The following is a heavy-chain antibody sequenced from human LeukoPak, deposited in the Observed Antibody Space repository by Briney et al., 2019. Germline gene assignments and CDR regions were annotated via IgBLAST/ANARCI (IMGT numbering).Heavy chain of an antibody. D-gene: IGHD5-18*01. Sequence: PSETLSLTCAVSGYSISSGYYWGWIRQPPGKGLEWIGSLYHSGSTYYNPSLKSRVTISVDTSKNHFSLKLSSVTAADTAVYYCARVGEAQLWSNNHWYFDLWGRGTLVTVSS. V-gene: IGHV4-38-2*01. J-gene: IGHJ2*01. CDR3: ARVGEAQLWSNNHWYFDL. CDR2: LYHSGST. CDR1: GYSISSGYY.